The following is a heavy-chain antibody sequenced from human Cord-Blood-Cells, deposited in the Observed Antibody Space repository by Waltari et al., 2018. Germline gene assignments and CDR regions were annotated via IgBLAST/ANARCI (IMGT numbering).Heavy chain of an antibody. CDR3: FLGYCSGGSCYSFDY. V-gene: IGHV4-39*01. D-gene: IGHD2-15*01. Sequence: QLQLQESGPGLVKPSETLSLTCTVSGGSISSSSYYWGCIRQPPGKGLEWIGSIYYSGSTYYNPSLKSRVTISVDTSKNQFSLKLSSVTAADTAVYYCFLGYCSGGSCYSFDYWGQGTLVTVSS. CDR1: GGSISSSSYY. CDR2: IYYSGST. J-gene: IGHJ4*02.